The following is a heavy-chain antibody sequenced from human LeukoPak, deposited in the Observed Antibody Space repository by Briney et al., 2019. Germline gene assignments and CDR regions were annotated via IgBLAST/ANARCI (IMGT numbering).Heavy chain of an antibody. D-gene: IGHD3-16*02. CDR1: GGSFSGYY. V-gene: IGHV4-34*01. Sequence: SETLSLTCAVYGGSFSGYYWSWIRQPPGKGLEWIGEINHSGSTNYNPSLKSRVTISVDTSKNQFSLKLSSLTAADTAVYYCARARGMITFGGVIVQYHFDYWGQGTLVTVSS. CDR2: INHSGST. J-gene: IGHJ4*02. CDR3: ARARGMITFGGVIVQYHFDY.